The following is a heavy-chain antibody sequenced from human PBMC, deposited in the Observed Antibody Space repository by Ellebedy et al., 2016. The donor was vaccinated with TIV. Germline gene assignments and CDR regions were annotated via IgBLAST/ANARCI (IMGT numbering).Heavy chain of an antibody. CDR3: ARTRQDLLYDILTGYYTGYYYGMDV. J-gene: IGHJ6*02. CDR2: MNPNSGNT. V-gene: IGHV1-8*03. D-gene: IGHD3-9*01. Sequence: AASVKVSCKASGYTFTSYDINWVRQATGQGLEWMGWMNPNSGNTGYAQKFQGRVTITRNTSISTAYMELSSLRSEDTAVYYCARTRQDLLYDILTGYYTGYYYGMDVWGQGTTVTVSS. CDR1: GYTFTSYD.